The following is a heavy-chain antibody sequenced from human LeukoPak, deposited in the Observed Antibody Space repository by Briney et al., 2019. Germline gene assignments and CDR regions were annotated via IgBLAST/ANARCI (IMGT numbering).Heavy chain of an antibody. CDR1: GFTFSSYE. Sequence: HGGSLRLSCAASGFTFSSYEMNWVRQAPGKGLEWVSYISSSGSTIYYADSVKGRFTISRDNAKNSLYLQMNSLRAEDTAVYYCAREYSSSLADYWGQGTLVTVSS. J-gene: IGHJ4*02. V-gene: IGHV3-48*03. D-gene: IGHD6-13*01. CDR2: ISSSGSTI. CDR3: AREYSSSLADY.